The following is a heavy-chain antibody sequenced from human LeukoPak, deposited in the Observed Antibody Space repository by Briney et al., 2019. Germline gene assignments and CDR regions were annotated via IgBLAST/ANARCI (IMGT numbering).Heavy chain of an antibody. D-gene: IGHD3-10*01. Sequence: PGGSLRLSCAASRFTFSNYVMHWVRQAPGKGLEWVAVISYDGSDKYYADSVKGRFTISRDNSKNTLYLQMNSLRAEDTAVYYCARSLRVRGVPDYMDVWGKGTTVTISS. CDR3: ARSLRVRGVPDYMDV. CDR1: RFTFSNYV. J-gene: IGHJ6*03. CDR2: ISYDGSDK. V-gene: IGHV3-30*03.